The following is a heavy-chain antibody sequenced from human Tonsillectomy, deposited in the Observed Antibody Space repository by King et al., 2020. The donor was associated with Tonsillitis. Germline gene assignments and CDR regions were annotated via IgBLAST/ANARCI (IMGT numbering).Heavy chain of an antibody. Sequence: DVQLVESGGGLVQRGGSLRLSCAASGFTFSSYWMSWVRQAPGKGLEWVANIKQDGSGKYSVDSVKGRFTISRDNAKNSLYLQMNSLRAEATAVYYCARNYDDSGYYPYYFDYWGQGTLVTVSS. J-gene: IGHJ4*02. V-gene: IGHV3-7*01. D-gene: IGHD3-22*01. CDR2: IKQDGSGK. CDR3: ARNYDDSGYYPYYFDY. CDR1: GFTFSSYW.